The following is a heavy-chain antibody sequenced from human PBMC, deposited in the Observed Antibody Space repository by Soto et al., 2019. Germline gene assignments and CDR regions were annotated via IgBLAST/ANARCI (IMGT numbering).Heavy chain of an antibody. J-gene: IGHJ4*02. CDR1: GDSVSSINAA. Sequence: SQTLSLTCDISGDSVSSINAAWNWIRQSPSRGLEWLGRTYYRSKWHYDYAVSVKGRITITPDTSRDQFSLHLRSVTPEDTAVYYCARTLPYRGGWYYDFPDWGQGTLVTVSS. V-gene: IGHV6-1*01. CDR2: TYYRSKWHY. CDR3: ARTLPYRGGWYYDFPD. D-gene: IGHD6-19*01.